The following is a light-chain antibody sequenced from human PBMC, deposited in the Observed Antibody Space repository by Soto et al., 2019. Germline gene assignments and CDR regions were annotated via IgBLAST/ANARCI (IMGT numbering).Light chain of an antibody. Sequence: QSVLTQPPSVSGTPGQTVTISCTGSSYNIGSNFVYWYRQDPGTAPKLLIYSNDQHPSGVADRFSGSRSGTSASLAISGLRSEDEADYYCSAWADSLSYRVFGGGTKLTVL. CDR3: SAWADSLSYRV. J-gene: IGLJ3*02. V-gene: IGLV1-47*02. CDR2: SND. CDR1: SYNIGSNF.